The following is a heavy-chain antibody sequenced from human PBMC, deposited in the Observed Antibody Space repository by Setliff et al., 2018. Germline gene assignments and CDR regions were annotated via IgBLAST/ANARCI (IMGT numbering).Heavy chain of an antibody. Sequence: PSETLSLTCSVSGASITSGGFYWTWIRQPAEKGLEWIGHISPSGSTTYNPSVKSRVTISLDTSKNQFSLKLSSVTAADTAVYYCARWVFGSGWFLDYWGQGTLVTVSS. J-gene: IGHJ4*02. CDR3: ARWVFGSGWFLDY. CDR1: GASITSGGFY. V-gene: IGHV4-61*10. CDR2: ISPSGST. D-gene: IGHD6-19*01.